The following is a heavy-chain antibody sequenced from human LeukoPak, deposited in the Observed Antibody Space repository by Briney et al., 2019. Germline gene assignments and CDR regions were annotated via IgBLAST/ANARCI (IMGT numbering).Heavy chain of an antibody. CDR3: ARWPYYYYGMDV. J-gene: IGHJ6*02. CDR1: GFTVSSNY. CDR2: IYSGGST. Sequence: PGGSLRLSCAASGFTVSSNYMSWVRQAPGKGLEWVSVIYSGGSTYYADSVKGRFTISRDNSKNTLYLQMNSLRAEDTAVYYCARWPYYYYGMDVWGQGTTVTVSS. V-gene: IGHV3-53*01.